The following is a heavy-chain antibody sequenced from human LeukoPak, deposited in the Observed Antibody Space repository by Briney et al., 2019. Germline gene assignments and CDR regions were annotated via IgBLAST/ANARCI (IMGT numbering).Heavy chain of an antibody. CDR2: ISSSGSTI. V-gene: IGHV3-48*03. CDR3: ARETSGSFPY. Sequence: GGSLRLSCVASGFTYSSYEMHGVRQATGKGLEWVSYISSSGSTIYYADSVKGRFTISRDNAKNSLYLQMNNLSAEDTAVYYCARETSGSFPYWGQGTLVTVSS. D-gene: IGHD2-15*01. CDR1: GFTYSSYE. J-gene: IGHJ4*02.